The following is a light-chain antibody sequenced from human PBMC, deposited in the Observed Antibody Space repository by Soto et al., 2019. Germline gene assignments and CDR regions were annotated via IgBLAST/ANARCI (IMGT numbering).Light chain of an antibody. Sequence: DIQMTQSPSSLSASVGDRVTITCRASQGISNYLAWYQQKPGKVPKVLIYVASALQSGVPSRFSGSGSGRDFTLTISSVQTYDVTNYYVEDYYSGLTFGGGTKVKSK. J-gene: IGKJ4*01. V-gene: IGKV1-27*01. CDR1: QGISNY. CDR3: EDYYSGLT. CDR2: VAS.